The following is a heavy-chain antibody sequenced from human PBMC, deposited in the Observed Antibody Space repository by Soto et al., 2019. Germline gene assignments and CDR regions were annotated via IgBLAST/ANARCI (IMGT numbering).Heavy chain of an antibody. V-gene: IGHV4-34*01. CDR1: GGSFSGYY. CDR2: INHSGST. J-gene: IGHJ6*02. Sequence: SETLSLTCAVYGGSFSGYYCSWIRQPPWKGLEWIGEINHSGSTNYNPSLKSRVTISVDTSKNQFSLKLSSVTAADTAVYYCARGRSYYDFWSGYYNYGMDVCGQGTTVTVCS. D-gene: IGHD3-3*01. CDR3: ARGRSYYDFWSGYYNYGMDV.